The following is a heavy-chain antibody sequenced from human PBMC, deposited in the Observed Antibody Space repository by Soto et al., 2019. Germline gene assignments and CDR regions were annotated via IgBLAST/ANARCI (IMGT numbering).Heavy chain of an antibody. CDR1: GGTFSSYA. CDR3: ASPPEGWSGPGGWFDS. J-gene: IGHJ5*01. Sequence: QVQLVQSGAEVKKPGSSVKVSCKASGGTFSSYAISWVRQAPGQGLEWMGGIIPIFGTANYAQKFQGRVTITADESTSTAYMELSSLRSEDTAVYYCASPPEGWSGPGGWFDSWGQGTLVTVSS. CDR2: IIPIFGTA. V-gene: IGHV1-69*01. D-gene: IGHD3-3*01.